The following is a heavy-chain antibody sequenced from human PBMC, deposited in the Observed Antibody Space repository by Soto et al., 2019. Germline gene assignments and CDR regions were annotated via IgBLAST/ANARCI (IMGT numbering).Heavy chain of an antibody. D-gene: IGHD3-3*01. Sequence: SETLSLTCDVSCDSMSSGHYYWAWIRQHPGRGLEWLGHIPYNGRAYYNPSLKRRLTISTDASKNQSPLRLSSVTAEDTALYYCARATPRTMFALSYYYGLDVWGKGTTVTVSS. CDR1: CDSMSSGHYY. J-gene: IGHJ6*04. V-gene: IGHV4-31*11. CDR2: IPYNGRA. CDR3: ARATPRTMFALSYYYGLDV.